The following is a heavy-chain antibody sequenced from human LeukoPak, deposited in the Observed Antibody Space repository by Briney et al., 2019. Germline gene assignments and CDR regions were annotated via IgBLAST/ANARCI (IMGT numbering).Heavy chain of an antibody. D-gene: IGHD2-15*01. V-gene: IGHV4-59*01. CDR1: GGSISSYY. Sequence: SETLSLTCTVSGGSISSYYWSWIRQPPGKGLEWIGYIYYSGSTNYNPSLKSRVTISVDTSKNQFSLKLSSVTAADTPVYYCAGGGWSRDRPSAPYYFDYWRQETLVTVSS. J-gene: IGHJ4*02. CDR3: AGGGWSRDRPSAPYYFDY. CDR2: IYYSGST.